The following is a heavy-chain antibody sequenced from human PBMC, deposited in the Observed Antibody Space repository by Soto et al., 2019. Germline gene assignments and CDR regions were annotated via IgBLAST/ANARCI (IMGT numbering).Heavy chain of an antibody. Sequence: QVQLVQSGAEVKEPGASVKVSCKTSGYTFTSHGVYWVRQAPGQGLEWVGWISPYNGNTNYEQRLQGRVTLTTDTSTSTAYMELRSLRPDDTAVYYCGREAGDYDWYFYLWGRGTPVTVSS. D-gene: IGHD4-17*01. CDR3: GREAGDYDWYFYL. J-gene: IGHJ2*01. CDR1: GYTFTSHG. CDR2: ISPYNGNT. V-gene: IGHV1-18*01.